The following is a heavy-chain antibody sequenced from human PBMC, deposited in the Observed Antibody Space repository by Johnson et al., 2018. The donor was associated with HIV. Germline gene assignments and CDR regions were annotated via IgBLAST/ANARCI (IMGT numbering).Heavy chain of an antibody. CDR2: ISWDGGST. V-gene: IGHV3-43*01. J-gene: IGHJ3*02. CDR3: AKDMEDSSGYYGAFDI. Sequence: VQLVESGGVVVQPGGSLRLSCAASGFTFDDYTMHWVRQAPGKGLEWVSLISWDGGSTYYADSVKGRFTISRDNSKNSLDRQMNSLRTEETALYYCAKDMEDSSGYYGAFDIWGQGTMVTVSS. CDR1: GFTFDDYT. D-gene: IGHD3-22*01.